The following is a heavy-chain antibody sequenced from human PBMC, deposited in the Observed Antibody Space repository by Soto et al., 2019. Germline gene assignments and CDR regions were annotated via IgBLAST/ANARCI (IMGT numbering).Heavy chain of an antibody. CDR3: AGAEPRYSSSPPYFDY. Sequence: ASVKVSCKASGGSFSSYAISWVRQAPGQGLEWMGGMIPIFGTANYAQQFQGTVTITADESTSTAYMELSSLRSEDTAVYYCAGAEPRYSSSPPYFDYWAQGTLVTVSS. V-gene: IGHV1-69*13. CDR2: MIPIFGTA. CDR1: GGSFSSYA. J-gene: IGHJ4*02. D-gene: IGHD6-6*01.